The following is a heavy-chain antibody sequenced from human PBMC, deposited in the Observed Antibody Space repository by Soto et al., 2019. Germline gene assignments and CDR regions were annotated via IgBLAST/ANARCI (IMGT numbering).Heavy chain of an antibody. CDR2: ISGSGGST. CDR1: GFTFSSYS. J-gene: IGHJ5*02. V-gene: IGHV3-23*01. Sequence: PGGSLRLSCAASGFTFSSYSMNWVRQAPGKGLEWVSSISGSGGSTYYADSVKGRFTISRDNSKNTLYLQMNSLRAEDTAVYYCAKVTIFGVGTWFDPWGQGTLVTVS. CDR3: AKVTIFGVGTWFDP. D-gene: IGHD3-3*01.